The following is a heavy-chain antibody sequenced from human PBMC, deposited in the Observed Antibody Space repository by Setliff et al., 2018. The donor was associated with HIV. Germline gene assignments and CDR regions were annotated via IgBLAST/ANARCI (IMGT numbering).Heavy chain of an antibody. V-gene: IGHV4-38-2*02. J-gene: IGHJ5*02. D-gene: IGHD3-10*01. CDR2: IFHSGST. CDR3: ARSTYYYGSGKGSGWFDP. Sequence: SETLSLTCTVPGYSISSGYYWGFIRQPPGKGLEWTGSIFHSGSTYSNPSLKSRVTISIDRSKNQFSLKLSSVTAADTAVYYCARSTYYYGSGKGSGWFDPWGQGTLVTVPQ. CDR1: GYSISSGYY.